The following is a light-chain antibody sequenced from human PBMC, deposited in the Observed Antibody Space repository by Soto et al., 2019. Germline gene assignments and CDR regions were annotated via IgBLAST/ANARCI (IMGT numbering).Light chain of an antibody. CDR2: DVT. V-gene: IGLV2-14*01. J-gene: IGLJ1*01. Sequence: QSALTQPASVSGSPGQSITISCTGTSSDIGAYDYVSWYQQHPGKATKLMIYDVTNRPSGVSNRFSGSKSGNTASLTISGLQAEDEADYYCSSYTTILYVFGTGTKLTVL. CDR3: SSYTTILYV. CDR1: SSDIGAYDY.